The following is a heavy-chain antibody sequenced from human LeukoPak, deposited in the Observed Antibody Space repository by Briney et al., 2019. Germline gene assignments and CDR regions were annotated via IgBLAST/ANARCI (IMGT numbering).Heavy chain of an antibody. Sequence: ASVKVSCKASGYTFTSYGISWVRQAPGQGLEWMGRISAYNGNTNYAQKLQGRVTMITDTSTSTAYMELRSLRSDDTAVYYCARDLLYFDWLAYWGQGTLVTVSS. J-gene: IGHJ4*02. V-gene: IGHV1-18*01. CDR2: ISAYNGNT. CDR3: ARDLLYFDWLAY. CDR1: GYTFTSYG. D-gene: IGHD3-9*01.